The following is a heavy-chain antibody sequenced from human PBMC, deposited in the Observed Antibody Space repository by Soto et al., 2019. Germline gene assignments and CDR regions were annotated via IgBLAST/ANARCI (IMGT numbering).Heavy chain of an antibody. CDR2: IYYSGST. D-gene: IGHD4-17*01. J-gene: IGHJ6*03. CDR3: ARDFGYGELNYYYYMDV. V-gene: IGHV4-59*01. CDR1: GGSISSYY. Sequence: SETLSLTCTVSGGSISSYYWSWIRQPPGKGLEWIGYIYYSGSTNYNPSLKSRVTISVDTSKNQFSLKLSSVTAADTAVYYCARDFGYGELNYYYYMDVWGKGTTVTVSS.